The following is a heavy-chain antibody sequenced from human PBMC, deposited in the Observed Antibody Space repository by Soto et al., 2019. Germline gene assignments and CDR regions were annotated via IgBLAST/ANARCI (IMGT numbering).Heavy chain of an antibody. CDR2: ISYDGSNK. Sequence: QVQLVESGGGVVQPGRSLRLSCAASGFRFSSYGMHWVRQAPGKGLEWVAVISYDGSNKYYADSVMGRFTISRDNSKNTLYLQMNSLRAEDTAVYYCAKDLAGVTNYYAMDVWGQGTTVTVSS. CDR1: GFRFSSYG. CDR3: AKDLAGVTNYYAMDV. D-gene: IGHD1-26*01. V-gene: IGHV3-30*18. J-gene: IGHJ6*02.